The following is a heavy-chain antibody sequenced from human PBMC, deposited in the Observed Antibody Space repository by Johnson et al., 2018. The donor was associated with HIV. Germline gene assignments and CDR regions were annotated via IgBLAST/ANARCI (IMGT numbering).Heavy chain of an antibody. V-gene: IGHV3-7*02. D-gene: IGHD6-13*01. Sequence: VQLVESGGGLVQPRGSLRLSCAASGFTFSSYWMSWVRQAPGKGLEWVANIKQDGSKKYYADSVKGRFTISRDNSKNTLYLQMTSLRAEDTAVYYCARGEGSSSWQGVCGAFDIWGQGTMVTVSS. CDR3: ARGEGSSSWQGVCGAFDI. CDR2: IKQDGSKK. J-gene: IGHJ3*02. CDR1: GFTFSSYW.